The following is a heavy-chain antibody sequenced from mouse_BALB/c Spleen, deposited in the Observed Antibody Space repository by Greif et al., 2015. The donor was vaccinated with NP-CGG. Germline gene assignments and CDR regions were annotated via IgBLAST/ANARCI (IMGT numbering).Heavy chain of an antibody. CDR1: GYSITSDYA. D-gene: IGHD1-1*01. Sequence: EVKLVESGPGLVKPSQSLSLTCTVTGYSITSDYAWNWIRQFPENKPEWMGYISYSGSTSHNPSLKSRISITRDTSKNQFFLQLNSVTTEDTATYYCARLIYGSSYIYAMDYWGQGTSVTVSS. CDR2: ISYSGST. V-gene: IGHV3-2*02. J-gene: IGHJ4*01. CDR3: ARLIYGSSYIYAMDY.